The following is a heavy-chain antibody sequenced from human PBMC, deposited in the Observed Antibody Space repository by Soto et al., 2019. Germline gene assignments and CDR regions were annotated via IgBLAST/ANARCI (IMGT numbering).Heavy chain of an antibody. CDR1: GYTFNNFY. CDR2: INPSGDST. CDR3: ARATRSGSPHFDH. V-gene: IGHV1-46*02. Sequence: ASVKVSCKGSGYTFNNFYMHWVRQAPGQGLEWLGIINPSGDSTSYAQKFQGRVTMTRETSTSTLYMELSSLRSEDTAFYYCARATRSGSPHFDHWGQGTLVTVSS. J-gene: IGHJ4*02. D-gene: IGHD5-12*01.